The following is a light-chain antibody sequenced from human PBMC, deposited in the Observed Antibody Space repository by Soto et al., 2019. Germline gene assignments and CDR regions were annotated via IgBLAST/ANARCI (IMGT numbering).Light chain of an antibody. Sequence: VLTQSPATLSVSPGERATLSCRASQSVATNLAWYQQRPGQAPRLLIYGASKRAIGLPARFSGSGSGTDFTLTISSLEPEDFAVYYCQQRSNWPITFGQGTRLEI. V-gene: IGKV3-11*01. J-gene: IGKJ5*01. CDR1: QSVATN. CDR3: QQRSNWPIT. CDR2: GAS.